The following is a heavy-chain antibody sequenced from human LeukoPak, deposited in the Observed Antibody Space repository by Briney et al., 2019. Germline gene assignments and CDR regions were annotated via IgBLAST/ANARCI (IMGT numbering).Heavy chain of an antibody. CDR3: AELGITMIGGV. D-gene: IGHD3-10*02. Sequence: GGSLRLSCAASGFTFSNYWMSWVRQAPGKGLEWVSYISSSGSTIYYADSVKGRFTISRDNAKNSLYLQMNSLRAEDTAVYYCAELGITMIGGVWGKGTTVTISS. CDR2: ISSSGSTI. V-gene: IGHV3-48*04. CDR1: GFTFSNYW. J-gene: IGHJ6*04.